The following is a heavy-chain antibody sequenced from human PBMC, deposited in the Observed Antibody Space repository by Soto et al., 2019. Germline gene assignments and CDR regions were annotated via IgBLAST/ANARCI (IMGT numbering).Heavy chain of an antibody. D-gene: IGHD5-18*01. V-gene: IGHV4-38-2*01. CDR2: IYHSGST. CDR3: ARVVQLWPFDY. J-gene: IGHJ4*02. Sequence: KASETLSLTCAVSGYSISSGYYWGWIRQPPGKGLEWIGSIYHSGSTYYNPSLKSRVTISVDTSKNQFSLKLSSVTAADTAVYYCARVVQLWPFDYWGQGTLVTVSS. CDR1: GYSISSGYY.